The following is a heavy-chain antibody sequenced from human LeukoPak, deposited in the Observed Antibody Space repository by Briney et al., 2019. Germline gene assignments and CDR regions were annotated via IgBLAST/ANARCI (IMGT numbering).Heavy chain of an antibody. Sequence: GTSLRLSCTASGFVFHDYAMHWVRQAPGKGLEWVSGISWNSGNVGYADSVRGRFTISRDNAKNSLYLQMNSLRAEDTAVYYCARGLLAVAGTDYWGQGTLVTVSS. D-gene: IGHD6-19*01. V-gene: IGHV3-9*01. CDR2: ISWNSGNV. J-gene: IGHJ4*02. CDR3: ARGLLAVAGTDY. CDR1: GFVFHDYA.